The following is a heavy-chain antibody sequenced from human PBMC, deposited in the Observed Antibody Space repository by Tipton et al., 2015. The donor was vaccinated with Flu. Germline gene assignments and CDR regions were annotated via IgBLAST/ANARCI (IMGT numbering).Heavy chain of an antibody. CDR3: ARPYNSGWYGAFDI. CDR1: GGSISSSSYY. CDR2: IYYSGNT. V-gene: IGHV4-39*07. J-gene: IGHJ3*02. D-gene: IGHD6-19*01. Sequence: TLSLTCTVSGGSISSSSYYWGWIRQPPGKGLEWIGSIYYSGNTYYNPSLKSRVTISVDTSKNQVSLKLTSVTAADTAVYYCARPYNSGWYGAFDIWGQGTMVTVSP.